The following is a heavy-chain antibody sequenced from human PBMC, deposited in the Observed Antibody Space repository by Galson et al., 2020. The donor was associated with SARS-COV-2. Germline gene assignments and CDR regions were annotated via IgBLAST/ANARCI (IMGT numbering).Heavy chain of an antibody. D-gene: IGHD5-12*01. J-gene: IGHJ4*02. V-gene: IGHV3-11*06. Sequence: GESLKISCAASGFTFSDYYMTWIRQAPGKGLEWVSDISSSSSHTDFADSVKGRFTISRDNAKKSLFLQMNSLRAEDTAVYYCARDRDGYNTLDFWGRGTLVTVSS. CDR1: GFTFSDYY. CDR3: ARDRDGYNTLDF. CDR2: ISSSSSHT.